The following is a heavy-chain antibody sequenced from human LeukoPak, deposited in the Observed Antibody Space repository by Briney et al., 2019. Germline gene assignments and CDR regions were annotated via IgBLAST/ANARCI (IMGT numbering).Heavy chain of an antibody. D-gene: IGHD3-22*01. CDR2: IYYSGST. V-gene: IGHV4-59*01. CDR3: ARDRSDGSGYYGYYFDY. J-gene: IGHJ4*02. Sequence: SETLSLTCIVSVGSIGSYYWSWIRQPPGKGLEWIGHIYYSGSTDYNPSLRSRVTISVDTSKNQSSMRLSSVTAADTAVYYCARDRSDGSGYYGYYFDYWGQGTLVSVSS. CDR1: VGSIGSYY.